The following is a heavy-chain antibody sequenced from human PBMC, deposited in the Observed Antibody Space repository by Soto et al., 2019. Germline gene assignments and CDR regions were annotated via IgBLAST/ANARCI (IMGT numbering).Heavy chain of an antibody. Sequence: EVQLVESGGASVLPGGSLGVSCAASGISFSTHWMHWVRQGPGKGLEWVARIKFDGTDATYADSVKGRFTISRDNAKSPLYLEMNSLNTEDTGFLHWNRGGPFYCGPLGHRGPGAPGTRSS. CDR2: IKFDGTDA. J-gene: IGHJ1*01. D-gene: IGHD3-10*01. CDR3: NRGGPFYCGPLGH. V-gene: IGHV3-74*01. CDR1: GISFSTHW.